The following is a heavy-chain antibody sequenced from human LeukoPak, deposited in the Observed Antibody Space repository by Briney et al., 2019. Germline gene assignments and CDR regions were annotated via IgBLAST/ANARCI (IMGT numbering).Heavy chain of an antibody. D-gene: IGHD3-9*01. J-gene: IGHJ1*01. CDR2: IYHSGST. Sequence: PSETLSLTCTVSGGSISSSSYYWGWIRQPPGKGLEWIGSIYHSGSTYYNPSLKSRVTISVDTSKNQFSLKLSSVTAADTAVYYCARVSGKLRYFDWFSSRYFQHWGQGTLVTVSS. V-gene: IGHV4-39*07. CDR1: GGSISSSSYY. CDR3: ARVSGKLRYFDWFSSRYFQH.